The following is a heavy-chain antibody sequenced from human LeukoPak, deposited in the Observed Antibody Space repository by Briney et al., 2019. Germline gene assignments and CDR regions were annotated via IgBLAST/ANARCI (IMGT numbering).Heavy chain of an antibody. CDR3: AGGYCSDTSCYNAFGI. J-gene: IGHJ3*02. Sequence: SETLSLTCAVYGASFRGYYWSWIRQPPGKGLEWIGEINHSGSTNYNPSLKSRVTISVDTSKNQLSLNLSSVTAADTAVYYCAGGYCSDTSCYNAFGIWDQGAMVTVSS. CDR2: INHSGST. D-gene: IGHD2-2*02. V-gene: IGHV4-34*01. CDR1: GASFRGYY.